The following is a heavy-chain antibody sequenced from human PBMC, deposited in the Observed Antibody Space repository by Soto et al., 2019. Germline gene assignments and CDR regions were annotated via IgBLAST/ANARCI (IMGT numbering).Heavy chain of an antibody. Sequence: PGGSLRLSCAASGFTFSSYAMHWVRQAPGKGLEWVAVISYDGSNKYYADSVKGRFTISRDNSKNTLYLQMNSLRAEDTAVYYCARKNYYADSGFYDYWGQGALVTVS. CDR3: ARKNYYADSGFYDY. V-gene: IGHV3-30-3*01. D-gene: IGHD3-22*01. CDR2: ISYDGSNK. J-gene: IGHJ4*02. CDR1: GFTFSSYA.